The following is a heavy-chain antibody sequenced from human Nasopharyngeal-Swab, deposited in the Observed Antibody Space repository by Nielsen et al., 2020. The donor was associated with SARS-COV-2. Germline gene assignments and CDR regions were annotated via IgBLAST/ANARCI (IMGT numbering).Heavy chain of an antibody. V-gene: IGHV1-18*01. CDR3: ARGDGDWNDFLFDY. D-gene: IGHD1-1*01. CDR2: ISAYNGNT. CDR1: GYTFTSYG. Sequence: ASVKVSCKASGYTFTSYGISWVRQAPGQGLEWMGWISAYNGNTNYAQKLQGRVTMTRDTSTSTVYMELSSLRSEDTAVYYCARGDGDWNDFLFDYWGQGTLVTVSS. J-gene: IGHJ4*02.